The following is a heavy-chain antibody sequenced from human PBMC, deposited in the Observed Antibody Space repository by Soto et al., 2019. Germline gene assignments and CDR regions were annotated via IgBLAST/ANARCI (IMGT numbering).Heavy chain of an antibody. Sequence: QVQLQQWGAGLLKPSETLSLTCAVYGGSFSGYYWSWIRQPPGKGLEWIGEINHSGSTNYNPSLKXRXTXXVDTSKNQFSLKLSSVTAADTAVYYCARGSGWYDNWGQGTLVTVSS. J-gene: IGHJ4*02. CDR1: GGSFSGYY. D-gene: IGHD6-19*01. CDR2: INHSGST. V-gene: IGHV4-34*01. CDR3: ARGSGWYDN.